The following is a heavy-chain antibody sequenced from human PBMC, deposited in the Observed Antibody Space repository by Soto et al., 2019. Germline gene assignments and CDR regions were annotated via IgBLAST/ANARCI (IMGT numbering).Heavy chain of an antibody. CDR2: ISAYNGNT. D-gene: IGHD3-10*01. J-gene: IGHJ6*02. V-gene: IGHV1-18*01. CDR1: GYTFTSYG. CDR3: ARDPIISFCRGVISLRGMHC. Sequence: ASVKVSCKASGYTFTSYGTSWVRQAPGQGLEWMGWISAYNGNTNYAQKLQGRVTMTTDTSTSTAYMELRSLRSDDTAVYYCARDPIISFCRGVISLRGMHCWGQGT.